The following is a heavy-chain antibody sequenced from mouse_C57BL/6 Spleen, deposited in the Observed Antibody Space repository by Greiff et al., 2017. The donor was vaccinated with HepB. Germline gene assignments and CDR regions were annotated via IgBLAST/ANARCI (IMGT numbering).Heavy chain of an antibody. CDR1: GFTFTDYY. CDR3: ARSLTTVWYFDV. CDR2: IRNKANGYTT. D-gene: IGHD1-1*01. Sequence: EVQWVESGGGLVQPGGSLSLSCAASGFTFTDYYMSWVRQPPGKALEWLGFIRNKANGYTTEYSASVKGRFTISRDNSQSILYLQMNALRAEDSATYYCARSLTTVWYFDVWGTGTTVTVSS. J-gene: IGHJ1*03. V-gene: IGHV7-3*01.